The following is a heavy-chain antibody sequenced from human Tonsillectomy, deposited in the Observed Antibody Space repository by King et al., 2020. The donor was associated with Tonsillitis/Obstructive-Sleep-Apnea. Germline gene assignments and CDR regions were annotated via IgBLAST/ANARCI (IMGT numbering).Heavy chain of an antibody. CDR3: ARSCTSNNCFGYYFDY. D-gene: IGHD2-2*01. J-gene: IGHJ4*02. CDR1: GYSFTNYW. V-gene: IGHV5-51*01. Sequence: VQLVQSGAEVKKPGESLKISCKGSGYSFTNYWIGWVRQMPGKGLEWMGIIYPDDSDTRYSPSFQGQVTISADKSTSTAYLQWSSLKASDTAMYYFARSCTSNNCFGYYFDYWGQGTLVTVSS. CDR2: IYPDDSDT.